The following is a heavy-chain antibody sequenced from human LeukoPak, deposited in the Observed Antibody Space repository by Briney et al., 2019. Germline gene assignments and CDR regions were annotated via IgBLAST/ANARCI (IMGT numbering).Heavy chain of an antibody. V-gene: IGHV1-2*02. CDR2: INPNSGGT. CDR1: GYTFTGYY. CDR3: ARATMVRGVIDY. D-gene: IGHD3-10*01. J-gene: IGHJ4*02. Sequence: ASVKVSCKASGYTFTGYYMHWVRQAPGQGLEWMGWINPNSGGTNYAQKLQGRVTMTRDTSISTAYMELSRLRSDDTAVYFCARATMVRGVIDYWGQGTLVTVSS.